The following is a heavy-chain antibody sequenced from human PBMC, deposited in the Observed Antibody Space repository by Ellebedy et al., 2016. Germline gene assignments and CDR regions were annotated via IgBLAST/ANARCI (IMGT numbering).Heavy chain of an antibody. J-gene: IGHJ4*02. CDR3: ARHFSKSTVTTTIDY. D-gene: IGHD4-17*01. CDR2: IYPGDSDT. CDR1: GYSFTSYW. Sequence: GESLKISXKGSGYSFTSYWIGWVRQMPGKGLEWMGIIYPGDSDTRYSPSFQGQVTISADKSISTAYLQWSSLKASDTAMYYCARHFSKSTVTTTIDYWGQGTLATVSS. V-gene: IGHV5-51*01.